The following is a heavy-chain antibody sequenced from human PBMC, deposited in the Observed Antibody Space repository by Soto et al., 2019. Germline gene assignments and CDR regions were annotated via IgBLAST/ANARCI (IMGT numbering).Heavy chain of an antibody. CDR1: GFAFSSYA. J-gene: IGHJ6*02. V-gene: IGHV3-23*01. D-gene: IGHD4-17*01. Sequence: PGGSLRLSCAASGFAFSSYAMTWVRLVPGKGLEYVASITGSGAGTYYADSVKGRFTISRDNSKNTLYLQLNSLRAEDTAVYYCAKYTVTHNDYYHYGMDVWGQRATVTVSS. CDR3: AKYTVTHNDYYHYGMDV. CDR2: ITGSGAGT.